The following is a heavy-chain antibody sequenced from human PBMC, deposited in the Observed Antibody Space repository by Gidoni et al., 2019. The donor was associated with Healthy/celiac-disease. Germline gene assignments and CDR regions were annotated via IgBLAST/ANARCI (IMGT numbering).Heavy chain of an antibody. Sequence: QVQLQESGPGLVKPSQTLSLTCPVSGGSISRGGYYWSWIRQHPGKGLEWIGYIYYSGSTYYNPSLKSRVTISVDTSKNQFSLKLSSVTAADTAVYYCAREGDFWSGYHYYGMDVWGQGTTVTVSS. J-gene: IGHJ6*02. D-gene: IGHD3-3*01. V-gene: IGHV4-31*03. CDR3: AREGDFWSGYHYYGMDV. CDR2: IYYSGST. CDR1: GGSISRGGYY.